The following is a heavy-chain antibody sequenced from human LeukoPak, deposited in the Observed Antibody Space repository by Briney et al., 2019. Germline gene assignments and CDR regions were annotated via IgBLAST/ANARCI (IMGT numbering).Heavy chain of an antibody. V-gene: IGHV4-59*01. CDR2: IYYNGAT. CDR1: GASISTYY. CDR3: ARWHDFWSGYYDY. D-gene: IGHD3-3*01. Sequence: SETLSLTCTVSGASISTYYGTWIRQPPGKGLEWIGYIYYNGATDYNPSLKSRVTISVDTSKNQFSLKLSSVTAADTAVYYCARWHDFWSGYYDYWGQGTLVTVSS. J-gene: IGHJ4*02.